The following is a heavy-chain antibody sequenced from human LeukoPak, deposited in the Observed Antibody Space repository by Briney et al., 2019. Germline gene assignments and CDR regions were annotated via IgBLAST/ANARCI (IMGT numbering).Heavy chain of an antibody. CDR2: INPNSGGT. CDR3: ARAGRPYYDSRFFQH. D-gene: IGHD3-22*01. J-gene: IGHJ1*01. V-gene: IGHV1-2*02. Sequence: ASVKVSCKASGYTFTGYYMHWVRQAPGQGLEWMGWINPNSGGTNYAQKFQGRVTMTRDTSISTAYMELSRLRSNDTAVYFCARAGRPYYDSRFFQHWGQGTLVTVSS. CDR1: GYTFTGYY.